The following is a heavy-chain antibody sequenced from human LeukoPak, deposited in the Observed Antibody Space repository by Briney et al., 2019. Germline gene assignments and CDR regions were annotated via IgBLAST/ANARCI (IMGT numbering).Heavy chain of an antibody. CDR1: GGSISSSNW. CDR2: IYHSGST. V-gene: IGHV4-4*02. Sequence: PSETLSLTCAVSGGSISSSNWWSWVRQPPGKGLEWIGEIYHSGSTNYNPSLKSRVTISVDKPKNQFSLKLSSVTAADTAVYYCARTSSSISWSWFDPWGQGTLVTVSS. D-gene: IGHD6-13*01. J-gene: IGHJ5*02. CDR3: ARTSSSISWSWFDP.